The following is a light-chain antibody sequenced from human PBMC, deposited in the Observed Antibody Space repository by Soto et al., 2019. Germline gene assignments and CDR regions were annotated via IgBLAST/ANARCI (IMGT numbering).Light chain of an antibody. CDR3: QQYQNFWT. J-gene: IGKJ1*01. CDR1: QSVSSN. CDR2: GAS. V-gene: IGKV3-15*01. Sequence: EIVMSQSPATLSVSPGERATLSCRASQSVSSNLAWYQQKPGQAPRLLLYGASTRATGIPAKFSGSGSGTEFTLTISSLQSEDFAVYYCQQYQNFWTFGQGTKVEIK.